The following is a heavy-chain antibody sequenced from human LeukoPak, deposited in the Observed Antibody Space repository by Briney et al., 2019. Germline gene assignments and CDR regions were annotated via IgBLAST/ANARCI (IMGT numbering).Heavy chain of an antibody. J-gene: IGHJ4*02. CDR3: ARGGYYDSSGYYPAGYFDY. CDR1: GCTFTSYG. Sequence: ASVKVSCKASGCTFTSYGISWVRQAPGQGLEWMGWISAYNGNTNYAHKLQGRVTMTTDTSTNKAYMELKSLRSGDTAVYYCARGGYYDSSGYYPAGYFDYWGQGTLVTVSS. CDR2: ISAYNGNT. V-gene: IGHV1-18*01. D-gene: IGHD3-22*01.